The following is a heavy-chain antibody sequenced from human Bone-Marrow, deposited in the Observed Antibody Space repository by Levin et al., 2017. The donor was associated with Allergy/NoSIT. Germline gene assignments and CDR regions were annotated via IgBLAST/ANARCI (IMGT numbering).Heavy chain of an antibody. V-gene: IGHV4-28*01. D-gene: IGHD4-23*01. Sequence: SETLSLTCAVSGYSISSSNWWGWIRQPPGKGLEWIGYIYYSGSTYYNPSLKSRVTMSVDTSKNQFSLKLSSVTAVDTAVYYCARSSERWLLDYWGQGTLVTVSS. CDR2: IYYSGST. J-gene: IGHJ4*02. CDR1: GYSISSSNW. CDR3: ARSSERWLLDY.